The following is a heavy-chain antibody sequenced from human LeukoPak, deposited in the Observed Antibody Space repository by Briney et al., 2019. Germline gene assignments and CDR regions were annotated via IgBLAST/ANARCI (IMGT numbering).Heavy chain of an antibody. CDR3: ARRGRYCSGGSCYLSFDY. D-gene: IGHD2-15*01. V-gene: IGHV5-51*01. Sequence: GESLKISCKGSGYSFTSYWIGWVRQMPGKGLEWMGIIYPGDSDTRYSPSFQGQVTISADKSISTAYLQWSSLKASDTAMYYCARRGRYCSGGSCYLSFDYWGQGTLVTVSS. CDR1: GYSFTSYW. J-gene: IGHJ4*02. CDR2: IYPGDSDT.